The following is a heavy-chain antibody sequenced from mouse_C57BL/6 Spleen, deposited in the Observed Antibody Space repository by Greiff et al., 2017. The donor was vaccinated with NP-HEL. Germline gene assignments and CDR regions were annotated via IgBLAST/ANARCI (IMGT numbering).Heavy chain of an antibody. V-gene: IGHV1-64*01. Sequence: VQLQQPGAELVKPGASVKLSCKASGYTFTSYWMHWVKQRPGQGLEWIGMIHPNSGSTNYNEKFKSKATLTVDKSSSTAYMQLSSLTSEDSAVYYCAREGVTTGYFDYWGQGTTLTVSS. D-gene: IGHD2-5*01. CDR2: IHPNSGST. CDR1: GYTFTSYW. J-gene: IGHJ2*01. CDR3: AREGVTTGYFDY.